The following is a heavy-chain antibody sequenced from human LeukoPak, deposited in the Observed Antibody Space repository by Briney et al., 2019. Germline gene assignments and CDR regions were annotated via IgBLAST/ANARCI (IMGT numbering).Heavy chain of an antibody. CDR2: IYYSGST. CDR1: GGSISSYY. CDR3: ARVNYADYYYMDV. Sequence: SETLSLTCTVSGGSISSYYWSWIRQPPGKGLEWIGYIYYSGSTNYNPSLKSRVTTSIDTSKNQFSLKLSSVTAADTAVYYCARVNYADYYYMDVWGKGTTVTVSS. D-gene: IGHD4-11*01. V-gene: IGHV4-59*12. J-gene: IGHJ6*03.